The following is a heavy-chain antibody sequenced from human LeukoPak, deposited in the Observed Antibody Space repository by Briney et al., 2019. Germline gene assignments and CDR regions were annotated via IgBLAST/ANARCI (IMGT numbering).Heavy chain of an antibody. Sequence: PSETLSLTCTVSGGSISSHYWSWIRQPQRKGLEWIGYVYYSGSTNYNPSLKSRVTISVATATTQFYLNLNPVTDADAAVYYCARYSLIPAGFYYWGQGTPVTVSS. J-gene: IGHJ4*02. D-gene: IGHD2-2*01. V-gene: IGHV4-59*11. CDR1: GGSISSHY. CDR3: ARYSLIPAGFYY. CDR2: VYYSGST.